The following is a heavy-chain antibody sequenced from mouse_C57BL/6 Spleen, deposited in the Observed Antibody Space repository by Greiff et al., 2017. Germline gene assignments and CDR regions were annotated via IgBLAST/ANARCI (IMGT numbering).Heavy chain of an antibody. V-gene: IGHV1-55*01. CDR2: IYPGSGST. CDR3: ARVDDYHWYFDV. CDR1: GYTFTSYW. J-gene: IGHJ1*03. D-gene: IGHD2-4*01. Sequence: QVQLKQPGAELVKPGASVKMSCKASGYTFTSYWLTWVKQRPGQGLEWIGDIYPGSGSTNYNEKFKSKATLTVDTSSSTAYMQLSSLTSEDSAVYYCARVDDYHWYFDVWGTGTTVTVSS.